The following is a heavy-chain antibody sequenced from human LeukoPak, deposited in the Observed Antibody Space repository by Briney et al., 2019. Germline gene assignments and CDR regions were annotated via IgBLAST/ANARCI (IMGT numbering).Heavy chain of an antibody. J-gene: IGHJ3*02. CDR2: ISYDGSNK. V-gene: IGHV3-30-3*01. Sequence: GGSLRLSCAASGFTFSSYAMHWVRQAPGKGLEWVAVISYDGSNKYYADSVKGRFTISRDNSKNTLYLQMNSLRAEDTAVYYCAKGEGLNAFDIWGQGTMVTVSS. CDR1: GFTFSSYA. CDR3: AKGEGLNAFDI.